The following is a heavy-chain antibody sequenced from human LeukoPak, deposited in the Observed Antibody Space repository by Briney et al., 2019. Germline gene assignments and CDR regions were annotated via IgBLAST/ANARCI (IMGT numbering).Heavy chain of an antibody. Sequence: RTGGSPRLSCAASGFTFSSYEMNWVRQAPGKGLEWVSYISSSGSTIYYADSVKGRFTISRDNSKNTLYLQMNSLRAEDTAVYYCARGELFDYWGQGTLVTVSS. D-gene: IGHD1-26*01. CDR1: GFTFSSYE. J-gene: IGHJ4*02. CDR3: ARGELFDY. CDR2: ISSSGSTI. V-gene: IGHV3-48*03.